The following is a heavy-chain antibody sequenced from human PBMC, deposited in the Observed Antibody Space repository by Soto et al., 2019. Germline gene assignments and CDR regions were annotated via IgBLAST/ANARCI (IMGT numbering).Heavy chain of an antibody. D-gene: IGHD6-19*01. CDR3: ARGVAVAGSLSYYYYYYGMDV. CDR2: IIPIFGTA. V-gene: IGHV1-69*12. Sequence: QVQLVQSGAEVKKPGSSVKVSCKASGGTFSSYAISWVRQAPGQGLEWMGGIIPIFGTANYAQKFQGRVTITADESTSTAYMELSSLRSEDTAVYYCARGVAVAGSLSYYYYYYGMDVWGQRTTVTVSS. J-gene: IGHJ6*02. CDR1: GGTFSSYA.